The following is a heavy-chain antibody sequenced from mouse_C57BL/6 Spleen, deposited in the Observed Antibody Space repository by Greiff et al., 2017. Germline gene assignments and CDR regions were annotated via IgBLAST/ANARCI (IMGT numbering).Heavy chain of an antibody. Sequence: QVQLQQSGPELVKPGASVKISCKASGYAFSSSWMNWVKQRPGKGLEWIGRIYPGDGDTNYNGKFKGKATLTADKSSSTAYMQLSSLTSEDSAVYFCARVDYDYFDDWGQGTTLTVSS. J-gene: IGHJ2*01. D-gene: IGHD2-4*01. V-gene: IGHV1-82*01. CDR2: IYPGDGDT. CDR3: ARVDYDYFDD. CDR1: GYAFSSSW.